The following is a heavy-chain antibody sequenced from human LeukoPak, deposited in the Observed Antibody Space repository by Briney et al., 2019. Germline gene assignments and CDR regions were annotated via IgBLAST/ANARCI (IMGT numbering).Heavy chain of an antibody. V-gene: IGHV3-30*04. Sequence: GGSLRLSCAASGFTFSSYAMHWVRQAPGKGLEWVAVISYDGSNKYYADSVKGRFTISRDNSKNTLYLQMNSLRAEDTAVYYCARATGHNFDYWGQGTLVTVPS. J-gene: IGHJ4*02. CDR3: ARATGHNFDY. CDR2: ISYDGSNK. CDR1: GFTFSSYA. D-gene: IGHD2-8*02.